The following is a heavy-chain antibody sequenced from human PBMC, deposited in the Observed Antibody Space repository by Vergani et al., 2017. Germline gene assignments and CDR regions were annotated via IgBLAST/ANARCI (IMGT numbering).Heavy chain of an antibody. CDR3: ATLQVYDFWSGYYDY. V-gene: IGHV4-61*02. CDR1: GGSISSGGYY. Sequence: QLQLQESGPGLVKPSQTLSLTCTVSGGSISSGGYYWSWIRQPAGKGLEWIGRIYTSGSTNYNPSLKSRVTISVDTSKNQFSLKLSSVTAADTAVYYCATLQVYDFWSGYYDYWGQGTLVTVSS. J-gene: IGHJ4*02. CDR2: IYTSGST. D-gene: IGHD3-3*01.